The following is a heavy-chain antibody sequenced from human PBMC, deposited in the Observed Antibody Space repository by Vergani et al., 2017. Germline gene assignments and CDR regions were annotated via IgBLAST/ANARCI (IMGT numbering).Heavy chain of an antibody. V-gene: IGHV3-30-3*01. CDR1: GFTFSSYA. J-gene: IGHJ4*02. Sequence: QVQLVESGGGVVQPGRSLRLSCAASGFTFSSYAMHWVRQAPGKGLEWVAVISYDGSNKYYADSVKGRFTISRDNSKNTLYLQMNSLRAEDTAVYYCARVRSNYVVNEAFDYWGQGTLVTVSS. CDR3: ARVRSNYVVNEAFDY. CDR2: ISYDGSNK. D-gene: IGHD1-7*01.